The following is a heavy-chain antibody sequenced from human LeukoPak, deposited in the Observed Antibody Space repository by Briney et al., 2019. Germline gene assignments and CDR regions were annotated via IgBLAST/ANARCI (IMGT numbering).Heavy chain of an antibody. CDR2: ISAYNGNT. CDR3: ARAGSGSYYNWFDP. Sequence: GASVKVSCKASGYTFTSYGVSWVRQAPGQGLEWMGWISAYNGNTNYAQKLQGRVTMTTDTSTSTAYMELRSLRSDDTAVYYCARAGSGSYYNWFDPWGQGTLVTVSS. V-gene: IGHV1-18*01. J-gene: IGHJ5*02. CDR1: GYTFTSYG. D-gene: IGHD3-10*01.